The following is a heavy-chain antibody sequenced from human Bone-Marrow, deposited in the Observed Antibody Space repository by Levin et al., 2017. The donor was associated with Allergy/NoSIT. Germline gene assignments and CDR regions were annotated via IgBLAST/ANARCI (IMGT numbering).Heavy chain of an antibody. Sequence: SETLSLTCTVSGYSISSGYYWGWIRQPPGKGLEWIGSIYHSGSTYYNPSLKSRVTISVDTSKNQFSLKLSSVTAADTAVYYCARTEIRGGGMDGWGQGTTVTVSS. V-gene: IGHV4-38-2*02. D-gene: IGHD3-10*01. J-gene: IGHJ6*02. CDR1: GYSISSGYY. CDR3: ARTEIRGGGMDG. CDR2: IYHSGST.